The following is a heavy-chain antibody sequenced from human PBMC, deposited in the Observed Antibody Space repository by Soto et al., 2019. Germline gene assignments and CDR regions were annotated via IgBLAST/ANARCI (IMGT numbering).Heavy chain of an antibody. CDR3: SRPEPFTAAGPY. D-gene: IGHD6-13*01. Sequence: QIQLQESGPGLVQPSGTLSLTCAVSGDSITSSYWSWLRQPPGKGLEWIADIHHSGVTNYNPSLKSRVIIPLDRSKNQFSLQLISMTAADTAVYFRSRPEPFTAAGPYWGQGTLVSVSS. CDR1: GDSITSSYW. CDR2: IHHSGVT. J-gene: IGHJ4*02. V-gene: IGHV4-4*02.